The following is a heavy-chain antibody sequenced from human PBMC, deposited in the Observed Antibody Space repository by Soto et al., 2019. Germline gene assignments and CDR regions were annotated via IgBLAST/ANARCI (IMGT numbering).Heavy chain of an antibody. J-gene: IGHJ6*02. Sequence: GGSLRLSCAASGFTFSSYSMNWVRQAPGKGLEWVSSISSSSSYIYYADSVKGRFTISRDNAKNSLYLQMNSLRAEDTAVYYCARVESYDFWSGYYTTFGKDVWGQGTTVTVSS. CDR1: GFTFSSYS. CDR2: ISSSSSYI. CDR3: ARVESYDFWSGYYTTFGKDV. D-gene: IGHD3-3*01. V-gene: IGHV3-21*01.